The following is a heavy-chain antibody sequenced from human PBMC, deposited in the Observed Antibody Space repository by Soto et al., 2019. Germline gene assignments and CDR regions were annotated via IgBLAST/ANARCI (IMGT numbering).Heavy chain of an antibody. CDR2: IYYSGST. CDR3: ARGGLGYCSGGSCYFLSTYYYYYGMDV. J-gene: IGHJ6*02. Sequence: SETLSLTCTVSGGSISSSSYYWGWIRQPPGKGLEWIGSIYYSGSTYYNPSLKSRVTISVDTSKNQFSLKLSSVTAADTAVYYCARGGLGYCSGGSCYFLSTYYYYYGMDVWGQGTTVTVSS. CDR1: GGSISSSSYY. V-gene: IGHV4-39*01. D-gene: IGHD2-15*01.